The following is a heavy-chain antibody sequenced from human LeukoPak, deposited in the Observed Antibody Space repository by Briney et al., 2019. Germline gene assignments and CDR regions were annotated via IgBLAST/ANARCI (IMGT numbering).Heavy chain of an antibody. CDR2: INPNSGGT. CDR1: GYTFTNYD. V-gene: IGHV1-2*02. J-gene: IGHJ4*02. CDR3: ARGARAARPQEGY. D-gene: IGHD6-6*01. Sequence: AAVKVSCKASGYTFTNYDINWVRQATGQGLEWMGWINPNSGGTNYAQKFQGRVTMTRDTSISTAYMELSRLRSDDTAVYYYARGARAARPQEGYWDQGTLVTVSS.